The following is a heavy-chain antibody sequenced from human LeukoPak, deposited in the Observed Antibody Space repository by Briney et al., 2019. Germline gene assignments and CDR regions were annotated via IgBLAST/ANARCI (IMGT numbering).Heavy chain of an antibody. V-gene: IGHV3-7*01. CDR2: IKQDGSEK. CDR1: GFTFSSYW. J-gene: IGHJ4*02. D-gene: IGHD6-13*01. CDR3: ARGGYSSSWYRGYFDY. Sequence: GGSLRLSCAASGFTFSSYWMSWVRQAPGKGLEWVANIKQDGSEKYYEDSVKGRFTISRDNAKNSLYLQMNSLRAEDTAVYYCARGGYSSSWYRGYFDYWGQGTLVTVSS.